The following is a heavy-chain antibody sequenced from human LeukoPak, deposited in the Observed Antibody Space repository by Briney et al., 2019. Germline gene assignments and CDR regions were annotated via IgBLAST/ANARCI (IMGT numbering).Heavy chain of an antibody. V-gene: IGHV1-2*02. Sequence: ASVKVSCKASGYTFTGYYMHWVRQAPGQGLEWMGWINPNSGGTNYAQKFQGRVTMTRDTSISTAYMELSRLRSDDTAVYYCARFIAAAGRVRDYWGQGTLVTVSS. CDR2: INPNSGGT. D-gene: IGHD6-13*01. CDR3: ARFIAAAGRVRDY. J-gene: IGHJ4*02. CDR1: GYTFTGYY.